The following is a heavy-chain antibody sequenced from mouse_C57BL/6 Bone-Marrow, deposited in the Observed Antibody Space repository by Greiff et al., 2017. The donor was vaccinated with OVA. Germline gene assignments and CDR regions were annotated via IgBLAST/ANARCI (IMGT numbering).Heavy chain of an antibody. D-gene: IGHD1-1*01. CDR1: GYSITSGYY. Sequence: EVKLMESGPGLVKPSQSLSLTCSVTGYSITSGYYWNWIRQFPGNKLEWMGYISYDGSNNYNPSLKNRISITRDTSKNQFFLKLNSVTTEDTATYYCASLTTVTPGWFAYWGQGTLVTVSA. V-gene: IGHV3-6*01. CDR3: ASLTTVTPGWFAY. CDR2: ISYDGSN. J-gene: IGHJ3*01.